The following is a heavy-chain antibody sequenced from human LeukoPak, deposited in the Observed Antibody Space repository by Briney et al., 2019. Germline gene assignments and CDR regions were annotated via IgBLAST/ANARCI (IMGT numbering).Heavy chain of an antibody. CDR3: VKSADDSYGPTFDY. V-gene: IGHV3-64D*06. Sequence: PGGSLRLSCSASGFTFSSYAMHWVRQAPGKGLEYVSAISSNGGSTYYADSVKGRFTISRDNSKNTLYLQMSSLRAEDTAVYYSVKSADDSYGPTFDYWGQGTLVTVSS. CDR1: GFTFSSYA. D-gene: IGHD5-18*01. J-gene: IGHJ4*02. CDR2: ISSNGGST.